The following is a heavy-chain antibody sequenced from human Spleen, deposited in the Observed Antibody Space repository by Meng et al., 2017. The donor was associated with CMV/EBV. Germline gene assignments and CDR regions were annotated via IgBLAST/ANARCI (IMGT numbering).Heavy chain of an antibody. Sequence: LPLQESGPWLVMPSATLALTCTIAGGSITSTSSYWGWVRQPPGKGLEWIGSIYYRGITNYNPSFKSRISMSVDMSKNQFSLKVNSVTAADTAIYYCVISSHNWGQGTLVTVSS. V-gene: IGHV4-39*07. D-gene: IGHD3-3*02. J-gene: IGHJ4*02. CDR3: VISSHN. CDR1: GGSITSTSSY. CDR2: IYYRGIT.